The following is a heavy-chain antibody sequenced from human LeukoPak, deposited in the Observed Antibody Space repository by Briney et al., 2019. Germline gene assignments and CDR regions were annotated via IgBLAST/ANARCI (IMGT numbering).Heavy chain of an antibody. Sequence: PSETLSLTCAVYGGSFSGYYWSRIRQPPGKGLEWIGSIYYSGSTYYNPSLKSRVTISVDTSKNQFSLKLSSVTAADTAVYYCAREGSNYYDSSGYANFDYWGQGTLVTVSS. D-gene: IGHD3-22*01. CDR3: AREGSNYYDSSGYANFDY. CDR1: GGSFSGYY. V-gene: IGHV4-34*01. CDR2: IYYSGST. J-gene: IGHJ4*02.